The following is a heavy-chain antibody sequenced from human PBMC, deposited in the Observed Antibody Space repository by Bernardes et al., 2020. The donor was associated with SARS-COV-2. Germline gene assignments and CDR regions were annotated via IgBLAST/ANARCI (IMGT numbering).Heavy chain of an antibody. J-gene: IGHJ5*02. V-gene: IGHV3-7*04. Sequence: GGSLRLSCAASGFTFSSYWMSWVRQAPGKGLEWVANIKQDGSEKYYVDSVKGRFTISRDNAKNSLYLQMNSLRAEDTAVYYCARVIAAAVRWFEPWGQGTLVTVTS. CDR1: GFTFSSYW. D-gene: IGHD6-13*01. CDR3: ARVIAAAVRWFEP. CDR2: IKQDGSEK.